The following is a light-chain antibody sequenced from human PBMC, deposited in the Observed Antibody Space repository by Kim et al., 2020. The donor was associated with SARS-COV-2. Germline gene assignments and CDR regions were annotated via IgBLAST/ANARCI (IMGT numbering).Light chain of an antibody. V-gene: IGLV3-19*01. CDR1: NLRSYY. Sequence: AWGQTVRITCQGDNLRSYYATWYQQKPGQAPILVIYGKNNRPSGIPDRFSGSSSGNTASLTITGTQAGDEADYYCNSRDSNDNVVFGGGTQLTVL. CDR3: NSRDSNDNVV. J-gene: IGLJ2*01. CDR2: GKN.